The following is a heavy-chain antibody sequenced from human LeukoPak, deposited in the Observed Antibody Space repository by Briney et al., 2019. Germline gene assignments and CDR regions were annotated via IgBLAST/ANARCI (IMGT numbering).Heavy chain of an antibody. CDR2: INPNSGGT. CDR1: GYTFTGYY. V-gene: IGHV1-2*02. J-gene: IGHJ5*02. Sequence: VASVKVSCKASGYTFTGYYMHWVRQAPGQGLEWMGWINPNSGGTNYAQKFQGRVTMTRDTSISTAYMELSRLRSDDTAVYYCASEYSSSSPPENWFDPWGQGTLVTVSS. D-gene: IGHD6-6*01. CDR3: ASEYSSSSPPENWFDP.